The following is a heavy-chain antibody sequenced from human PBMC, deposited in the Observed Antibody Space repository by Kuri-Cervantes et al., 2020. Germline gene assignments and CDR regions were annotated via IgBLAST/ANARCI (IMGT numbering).Heavy chain of an antibody. CDR1: GFTFDDYA. J-gene: IGHJ3*02. D-gene: IGHD1-1*01. V-gene: IGHV3-33*08. CDR2: IWYDGSNK. CDR3: ARASRRRNWNDLPIRGAFDI. Sequence: GESLKSSCAASGFTFDDYAMHWVRQAPGKGLQWVEVIWYDGSNKFYADSVKGRFTISRDNSKNTLYLQMNSLRAEDTAVYYCARASRRRNWNDLPIRGAFDIWGQGTMVTVSS.